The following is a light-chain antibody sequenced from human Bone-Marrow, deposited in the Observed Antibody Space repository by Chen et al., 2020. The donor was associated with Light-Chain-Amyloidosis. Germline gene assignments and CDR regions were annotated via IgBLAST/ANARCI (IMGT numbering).Light chain of an antibody. J-gene: IGKJ4*01. CDR1: HDINIY. CDR3: QQCDSLPLT. V-gene: IGKV1-33*01. CDR2: DAS. Sequence: DIQMTQSPSSLSASVGARVTITCQASHDINIYLNWYQQKAGRAPNLLIFDASNLERGVPSRFSGSGSGTFFTLKISSLQTEDVATDYCQQCDSLPLTFGGGTKVEI.